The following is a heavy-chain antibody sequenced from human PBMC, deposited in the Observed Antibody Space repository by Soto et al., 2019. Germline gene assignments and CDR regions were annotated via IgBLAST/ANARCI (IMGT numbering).Heavy chain of an antibody. D-gene: IGHD1-20*01. CDR3: ARETESYNWKDGLMDV. V-gene: IGHV3-21*01. CDR1: GFTFSSYT. J-gene: IGHJ6*02. Sequence: EVQLVESGGGLVKPGGSLRLSCAASGFTFSSYTMNWVRQAPGKGLEWVSSISSSTTYIYYADSVTGRFTISRDNAKNSLYLQMNSLGAGDTAVYYCARETESYNWKDGLMDVWGQGNTVTVSS. CDR2: ISSSTTYI.